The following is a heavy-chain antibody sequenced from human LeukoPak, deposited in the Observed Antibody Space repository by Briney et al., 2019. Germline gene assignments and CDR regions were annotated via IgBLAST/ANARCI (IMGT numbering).Heavy chain of an antibody. J-gene: IGHJ4*02. CDR2: LNHRGST. Sequence: SETLSLTYAVYGGSLSSHYWSWIRPPPGKRLEWSGELNHRGSTKYTPSLKSRVNISLDTSKHHIPQKLSSVADADTAVYYCARGHINEGRSSGPSDYWGQGTLVTVSS. CDR3: ARGHINEGRSSGPSDY. V-gene: IGHV4-34*01. D-gene: IGHD3-22*01. CDR1: GGSLSSHY.